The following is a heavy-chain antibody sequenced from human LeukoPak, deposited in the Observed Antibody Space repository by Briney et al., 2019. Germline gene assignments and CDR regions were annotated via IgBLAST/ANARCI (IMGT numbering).Heavy chain of an antibody. Sequence: ASVKVSCKASGYTFTSYGISWVRQAPGQGLAWMGWISAYNGNTNYAQKLQGRVTMTTDTSTSTAYMELSSLRSEDTAVYYCATYYGDYVAAFDIWGQGTMVTVSS. J-gene: IGHJ3*02. V-gene: IGHV1-18*01. CDR3: ATYYGDYVAAFDI. D-gene: IGHD4-17*01. CDR1: GYTFTSYG. CDR2: ISAYNGNT.